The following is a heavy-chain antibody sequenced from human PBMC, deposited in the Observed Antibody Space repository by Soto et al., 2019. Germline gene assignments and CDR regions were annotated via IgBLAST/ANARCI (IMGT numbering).Heavy chain of an antibody. CDR1: GGSFSGYS. D-gene: IGHD1-26*01. V-gene: IGHV4-34*01. CDR2: INHSGSS. J-gene: IGHJ4*02. CDR3: ARGLFSENSYAGGSYYFAS. Sequence: QVQLQQWGAGLLKPSETLSLTCAVNGGSFSGYSWTWIRQSPGKGLEWIGQINHSGSSIYSPSLTCRVPISLPHSKTPFSLDLTSATAADAAVYFCARGLFSENSYAGGSYYFASWGQGTLVAVSS.